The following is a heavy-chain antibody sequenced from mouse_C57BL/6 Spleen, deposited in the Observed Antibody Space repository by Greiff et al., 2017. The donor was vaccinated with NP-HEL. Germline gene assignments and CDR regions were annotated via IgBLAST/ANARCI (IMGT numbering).Heavy chain of an antibody. CDR1: GFTFTDYG. J-gene: IGHJ3*01. CDR3: ARPDYGNWEAWFAY. CDR2: ISSGSSTI. V-gene: IGHV5-17*01. D-gene: IGHD2-1*01. Sequence: EVMLVESGGGLVKPGGSLKLSCAASGFTFTDYGMHWVRQAPEKGLEWVAYISSGSSTIYYADTVKGRFTISRDNAKNTLFLQMTSLRSEDTAMYYCARPDYGNWEAWFAYWGQGTLVTVSA.